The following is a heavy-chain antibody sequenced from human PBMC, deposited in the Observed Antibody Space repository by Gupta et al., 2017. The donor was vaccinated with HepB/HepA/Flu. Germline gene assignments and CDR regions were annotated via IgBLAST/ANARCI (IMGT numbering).Heavy chain of an antibody. J-gene: IGHJ4*02. CDR1: GFAFINYW. Sequence: VQPGGSLRLSCAASGFAFINYWMSWVRQAPGKGLEWVATIKKDGSEKYYLDSVKGRFAIYRDNAKTSLFLQMSSLRAEDTALYYWVRRSGYLHLTDYYNFDYWGRGTLVTVSS. D-gene: IGHD3-9*01. CDR3: VRRSGYLHLTDYYNFDY. CDR2: IKKDGSEK. V-gene: IGHV3-7*01.